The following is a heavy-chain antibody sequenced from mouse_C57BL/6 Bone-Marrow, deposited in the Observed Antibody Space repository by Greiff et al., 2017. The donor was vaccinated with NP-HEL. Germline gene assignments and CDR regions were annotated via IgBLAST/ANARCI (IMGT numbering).Heavy chain of an antibody. J-gene: IGHJ1*03. Sequence: QVQLQQSGAELVKPGASVKISCKASGYAFSSYWMNWVKQRPGKGLEWIGQIYPGDGDTNYNGKFKGKATLTADKSSSTAYMQLSSLTSEDSAVYFCATRFYYYGGYFDVWGTGTTVTVSS. CDR3: ATRFYYYGGYFDV. CDR2: IYPGDGDT. D-gene: IGHD1-1*01. CDR1: GYAFSSYW. V-gene: IGHV1-80*01.